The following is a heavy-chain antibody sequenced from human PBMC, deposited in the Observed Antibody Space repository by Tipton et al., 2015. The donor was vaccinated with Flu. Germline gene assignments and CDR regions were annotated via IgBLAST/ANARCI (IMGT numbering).Heavy chain of an antibody. J-gene: IGHJ4*02. CDR2: IYHTAE. CDR3: ARLSYYDVDLKNFYFDY. CDR1: GYSISSGYS. D-gene: IGHD3-10*02. V-gene: IGHV4-38-2*01. Sequence: TLSLTCAVSGYSISSGYSWGWVRQPPGKGLEWIGYIYHTAEFHTPSLRSRVTISLDRSKSQFSLMLRSVTAAGTAVYYCARLSYYDVDLKNFYFDYWGQGALVTVSS.